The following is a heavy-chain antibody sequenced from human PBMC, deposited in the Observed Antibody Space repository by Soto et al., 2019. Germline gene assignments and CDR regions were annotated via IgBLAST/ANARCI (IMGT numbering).Heavy chain of an antibody. J-gene: IGHJ3*01. V-gene: IGHV4-30-4*01. CDR3: ARDVITPVHQGDDDAFDV. D-gene: IGHD2-15*01. CDR2: IFYSGTA. Sequence: QVQLQEAGPGLVKPSQTLSLTCIVSGGSISSGNHFWSWIRQPPGKGLEWIGYIFYSGTAYYNSSLKSRVSISVDTSKNQFSLNLSSVTAADTAMYYCARDVITPVHQGDDDAFDVWGQGTMVTVSS. CDR1: GGSISSGNHF.